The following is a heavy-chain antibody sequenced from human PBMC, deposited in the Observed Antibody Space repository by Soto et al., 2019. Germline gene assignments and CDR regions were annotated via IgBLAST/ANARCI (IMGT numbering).Heavy chain of an antibody. CDR2: IYYSGST. D-gene: IGHD4-17*01. J-gene: IGHJ4*02. V-gene: IGHV4-59*01. CDR1: GGSISSYY. CDR3: ARATTKPIKFDY. Sequence: SETLSLTCTVSGGSISSYYWSWIRQPPGKGLEWIGYIYYSGSTNYNPPLKSRVTISVDTSKNQFSLKLSSVTAADTAVYYCARATTKPIKFDYWGQGTLVTVSS.